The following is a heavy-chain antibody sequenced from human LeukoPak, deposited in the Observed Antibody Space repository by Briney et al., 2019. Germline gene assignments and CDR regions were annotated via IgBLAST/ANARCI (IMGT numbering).Heavy chain of an antibody. V-gene: IGHV1-69*04. J-gene: IGHJ6*02. CDR1: GGTFSSYA. CDR2: IIPILGIA. CDR3: ARAQSLSYYGMDV. Sequence: VASVKVSCKASGGTFSSYAISWVRQAPGQGLEWMGRIIPILGIANYAQKFQGRVTITADKSTSTAYMELSRLRSDDTAVYYCARAQSLSYYGMDVWGQGTTVTVSS.